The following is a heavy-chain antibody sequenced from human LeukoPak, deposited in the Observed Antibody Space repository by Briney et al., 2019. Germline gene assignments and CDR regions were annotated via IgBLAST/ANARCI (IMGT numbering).Heavy chain of an antibody. D-gene: IGHD3-9*01. Sequence: ASVKVSCKASGYTFTSYGISWVRQAPGQGLEWMGWISAYNGNTNYAQKLQGRVTMTTDTSTSTAYMELRSLRSDDTAVYYCARYYDVLTGYYSYYYYGMDVWGQGTTVTVPS. V-gene: IGHV1-18*01. CDR1: GYTFTSYG. CDR3: ARYYDVLTGYYSYYYYGMDV. CDR2: ISAYNGNT. J-gene: IGHJ6*02.